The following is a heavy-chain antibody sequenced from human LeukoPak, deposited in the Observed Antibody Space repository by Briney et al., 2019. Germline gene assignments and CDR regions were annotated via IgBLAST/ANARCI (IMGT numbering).Heavy chain of an antibody. Sequence: ASVKVSCKASGYTFTGYYMHWVRQAPGQGLEWMGWINPNSGGTNYAQKFQGRVTMTRDTSISTSYMELSRLRSDDTAVYYCAGAWLRLNPYFDYWGQGTLVTVSS. D-gene: IGHD5-12*01. CDR3: AGAWLRLNPYFDY. J-gene: IGHJ4*02. V-gene: IGHV1-2*02. CDR1: GYTFTGYY. CDR2: INPNSGGT.